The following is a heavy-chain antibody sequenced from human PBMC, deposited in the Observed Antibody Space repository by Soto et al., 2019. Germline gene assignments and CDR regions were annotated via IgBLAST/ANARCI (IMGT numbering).Heavy chain of an antibody. D-gene: IGHD3-10*02. J-gene: IGHJ4*02. V-gene: IGHV3-74*01. CDR2: IHSDGRDT. CDR3: AREGWDMAMFY. Sequence: EVQLVESGGGLVQPGGSLRLSCAASGFPFSSYWMHWVRQAPGKGLVWVSRIHSDGRDTGYADSVKGRFTISRDNAKNTLYLQMNSLRGEDTGAYYRAREGWDMAMFYWGQGTLVTVSS. CDR1: GFPFSSYW.